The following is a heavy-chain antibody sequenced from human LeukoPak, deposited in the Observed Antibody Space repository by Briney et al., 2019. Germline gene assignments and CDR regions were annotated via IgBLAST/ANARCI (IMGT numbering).Heavy chain of an antibody. CDR2: SIPILGIA. Sequence: GAPVKVSCTASGGTFSSYAISWVRQAPGHGLEWRGRSIPILGIANYAQKFQGRVTITADKSTSTAYMELSSLRSEDTAVYYCARSGVVAMGRGVIQMNWFDPWGQGTLVTVSS. V-gene: IGHV1-69*04. D-gene: IGHD3-10*01. J-gene: IGHJ5*02. CDR3: ARSGVVAMGRGVIQMNWFDP. CDR1: GGTFSSYA.